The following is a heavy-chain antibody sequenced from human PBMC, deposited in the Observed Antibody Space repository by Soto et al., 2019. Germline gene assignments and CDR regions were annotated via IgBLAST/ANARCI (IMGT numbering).Heavy chain of an antibody. V-gene: IGHV1-8*01. D-gene: IGHD3-9*01. CDR1: GYTFTGYV. CDR2: MNPNSGNT. Sequence: PVKLSRKAFGYTFTGYVISRLRKATGQGLEWMGWMNPNSGNTGHAQKFQGRVTMTRNTSISTAYMELSSLRSEDTVVYYCARDSYDILTGTPPYPDYWGQGTLVTGFS. J-gene: IGHJ4*02. CDR3: ARDSYDILTGTPPYPDY.